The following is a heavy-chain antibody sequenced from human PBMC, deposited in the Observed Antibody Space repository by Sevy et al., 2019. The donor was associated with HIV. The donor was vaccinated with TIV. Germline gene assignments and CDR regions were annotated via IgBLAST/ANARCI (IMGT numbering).Heavy chain of an antibody. CDR3: ARDTDYYGMDV. CDR2: IYYSGST. CDR1: GGSISSYY. V-gene: IGHV4-59*01. J-gene: IGHJ6*02. Sequence: SETLSLTCTVSGGSISSYYWSWIRQPPGKGLEWIGYIYYSGSTNYNPSLKSRVTISVDTSKNQFSLKLSSVTAADTAVYYCARDTDYYGMDVWGQGTTVTVSS.